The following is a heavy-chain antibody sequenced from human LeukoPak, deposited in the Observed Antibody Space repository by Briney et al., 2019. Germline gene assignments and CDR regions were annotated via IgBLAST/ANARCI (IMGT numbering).Heavy chain of an antibody. D-gene: IGHD6-6*01. CDR2: IYYSGST. J-gene: IGHJ5*02. Sequence: SETLSLTCTVSGGSISSSSYYWGWIRQPPGKGLEWIGSIYYSGSTYYDPSLKSRVTISVDTSKNQFSLKLSSVTAADTAVYYCARHGSSSSGWFDPWGQGTLVTVSS. CDR3: ARHGSSSSGWFDP. V-gene: IGHV4-39*01. CDR1: GGSISSSSYY.